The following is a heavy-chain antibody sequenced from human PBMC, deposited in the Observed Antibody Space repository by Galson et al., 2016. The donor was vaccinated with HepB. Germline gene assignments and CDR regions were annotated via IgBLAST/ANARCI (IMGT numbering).Heavy chain of an antibody. Sequence: SLRLSCAVSGFIFNTHWMHWVRQAPGKGLVWVSRINGDGSSTNYADSVKGRFTISRDNAKNTLYLQLNSLRAEDTAVYYCARDQNWQLKFEGGQGTLVTVSP. CDR3: ARDQNWQLKFE. CDR1: GFIFNTHW. D-gene: IGHD1-1*01. CDR2: INGDGSST. V-gene: IGHV3-74*01. J-gene: IGHJ4*02.